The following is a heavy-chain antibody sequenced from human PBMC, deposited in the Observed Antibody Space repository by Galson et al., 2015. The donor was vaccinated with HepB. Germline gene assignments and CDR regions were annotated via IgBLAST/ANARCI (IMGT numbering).Heavy chain of an antibody. J-gene: IGHJ4*02. V-gene: IGHV2-5*01. D-gene: IGHD3/OR15-3a*01. CDR1: KFSLKTSGVG. CDR2: ISVNDDK. CDR3: ARSLGLVGPFFDF. Sequence: PALVKPTQTLTLTCTFSKFSLKTSGVGVGWFRQPPGKALEWLALISVNDDKRFSSSLKSRLAITRDTSKNQVVLTMTNMDPVDTATYYCARSLGLVGPFFDFWGQGILVTVSS.